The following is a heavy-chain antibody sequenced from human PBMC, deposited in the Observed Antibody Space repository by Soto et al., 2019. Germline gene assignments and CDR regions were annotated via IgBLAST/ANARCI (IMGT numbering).Heavy chain of an antibody. D-gene: IGHD4-17*01. J-gene: IGHJ4*02. Sequence: WTWIRQSPGKGLEWIGQISHTGRTKYNPSLESRVTISVDTSRKQFSLKLTSVTAADTALYSCARDDTTGLFDFWGQGTLVTVSS. CDR3: ARDDTTGLFDF. V-gene: IGHV4-59*01. CDR2: ISHTGRT.